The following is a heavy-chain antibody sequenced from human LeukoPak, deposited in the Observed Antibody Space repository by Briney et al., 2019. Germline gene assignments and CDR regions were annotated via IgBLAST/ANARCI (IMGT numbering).Heavy chain of an antibody. CDR1: GFTFSSYA. CDR3: ARDHLSAYCSSTSCPGPYGMDV. D-gene: IGHD2-2*01. CDR2: ISYDGSNK. V-gene: IGHV3-30-3*01. J-gene: IGHJ6*02. Sequence: PGGSLRLSCAASGFTFSSYAMHWVRQAPGKGLEWVAVISYDGSNKYYADSVKGRFTTSRDNSKNTLYLQMNSLRAEDTAVYYCARDHLSAYCSSTSCPGPYGMDVWGQGTTVTVSS.